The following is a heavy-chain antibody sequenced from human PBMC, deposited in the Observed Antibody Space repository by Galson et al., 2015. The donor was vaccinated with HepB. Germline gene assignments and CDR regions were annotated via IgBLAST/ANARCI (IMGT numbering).Heavy chain of an antibody. CDR2: ISGSGGST. CDR3: AKDQGESRRIDAFDV. J-gene: IGHJ3*01. CDR1: GFTFSSYA. V-gene: IGHV3-23*01. D-gene: IGHD3-10*01. Sequence: SLRLSCAASGFTFSSYAMSWVRQAPGKGLEWVSAISGSGGSTYYADSVKGRFTISRDNSKNTLYLQMNSLRAEDTAVYYCAKDQGESRRIDAFDVWGQGTMVTVSS.